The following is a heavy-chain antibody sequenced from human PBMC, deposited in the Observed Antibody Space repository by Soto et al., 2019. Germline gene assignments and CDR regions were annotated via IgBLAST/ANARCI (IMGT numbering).Heavy chain of an antibody. CDR1: GYTFIEYY. CDR2: FDPEDGET. J-gene: IGHJ4*02. CDR3: ATAGLDY. Sequence: ASVKVSCKASGYTFIEYYVNWVRQAPGKGLEWLGGFDPEDGETSYAQKFQGRVTMTADTSTDTAYMELSSLRSEDTAVYYCATAGLDYWGQGTLVTVSS. V-gene: IGHV1-24*01.